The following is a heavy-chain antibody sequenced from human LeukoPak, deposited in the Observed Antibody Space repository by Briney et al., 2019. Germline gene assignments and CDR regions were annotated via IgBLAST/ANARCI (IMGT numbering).Heavy chain of an antibody. V-gene: IGHV4-31*03. D-gene: IGHD3-22*01. CDR2: IDYSGST. J-gene: IGHJ4*02. Sequence: PSQTLSLTCTVSGGSLSRGGYCWSWIRQHPGKGLEWIGYIDYSGSTFYNPSLKSRLTMSIDTSKNQFSLKLSSVTAADTAVYYCAADTSGYRIFNYWGQGTLVTVSS. CDR1: GGSLSRGGYC. CDR3: AADTSGYRIFNY.